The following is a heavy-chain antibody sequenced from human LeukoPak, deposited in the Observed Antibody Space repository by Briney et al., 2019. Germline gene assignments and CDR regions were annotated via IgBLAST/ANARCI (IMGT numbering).Heavy chain of an antibody. V-gene: IGHV4-59*01. CDR1: GGSISSYY. Sequence: NPSETLSLTCTVSGGSISSYYWSWIRQPPGKGLEWIGYIYYSGSTNYNPSLKSRVTISVDTSKNQFSLKLGSVTAANTAVYYCARDXXXXXGXNYXFDYXGQGTLVTVSS. CDR3: ARDXXXXXGXNYXFDY. D-gene: IGHD5-24*01. J-gene: IGHJ4*02. CDR2: IYYSGST.